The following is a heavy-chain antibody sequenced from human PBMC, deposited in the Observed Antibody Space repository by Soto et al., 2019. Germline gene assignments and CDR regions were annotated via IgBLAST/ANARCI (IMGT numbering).Heavy chain of an antibody. CDR2: ISSSSSYI. D-gene: IGHD4-17*01. V-gene: IGHV3-21*01. CDR1: GFTFSSYS. Sequence: GGSLRLSCAASGFTFSSYSMNWVRQAPGKGLEWVSSISSSSSYIYYADSVKGRFTISRDNAKNSLYLQMNSLRAEDTAVYYCARDLDGEDGDYILDYYYVMAVWGQGTTDIGSS. J-gene: IGHJ6*02. CDR3: ARDLDGEDGDYILDYYYVMAV.